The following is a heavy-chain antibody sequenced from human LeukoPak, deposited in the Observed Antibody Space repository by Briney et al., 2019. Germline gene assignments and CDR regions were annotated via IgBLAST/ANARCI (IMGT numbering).Heavy chain of an antibody. Sequence: KPSETLSLTCTVSGYSISSGYYWGWIRQRPGKGLEWVGSIYHSGSTYYNPSLKSRVTISVDTSKNQCSLKLSSVPAADPAVYYCAREGYGDYVGFDYWGQGTLVTVSS. V-gene: IGHV4-38-2*02. J-gene: IGHJ4*02. D-gene: IGHD4-17*01. CDR1: GYSISSGYY. CDR3: AREGYGDYVGFDY. CDR2: IYHSGST.